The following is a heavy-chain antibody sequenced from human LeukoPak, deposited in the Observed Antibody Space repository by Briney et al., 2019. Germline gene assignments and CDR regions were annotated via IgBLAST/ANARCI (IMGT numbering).Heavy chain of an antibody. V-gene: IGHV1-69*04. CDR1: GGTFSSYA. Sequence: GASVKVSCKASGGTFSSYAISWVRQAPGQGLEWTGRIIPILGIANYAQKFQGRVTITADKSTSTAYMELSSLRSEDTAVYYCARGPYSSSYNWGQGTLVTVSS. CDR3: ARGPYSSSYN. J-gene: IGHJ4*02. D-gene: IGHD6-13*01. CDR2: IIPILGIA.